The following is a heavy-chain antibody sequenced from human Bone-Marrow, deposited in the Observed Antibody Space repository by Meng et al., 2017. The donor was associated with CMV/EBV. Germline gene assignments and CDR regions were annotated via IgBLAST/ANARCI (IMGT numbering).Heavy chain of an antibody. Sequence: ASVKVSCKASGYTFTSYDINWVRQATGQGLEWMGWMNPNSGNTGYAQKIQGRVTMTRNTSISTAYMELSSLRSEDTAVYYCAINGAIYYGDPNFDYWGQGTLVTVPQ. V-gene: IGHV1-8*01. CDR1: GYTFTSYD. CDR2: MNPNSGNT. D-gene: IGHD4-17*01. CDR3: AINGAIYYGDPNFDY. J-gene: IGHJ4*02.